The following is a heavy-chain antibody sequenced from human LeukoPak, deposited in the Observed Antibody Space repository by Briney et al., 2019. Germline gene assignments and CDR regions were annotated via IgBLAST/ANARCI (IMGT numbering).Heavy chain of an antibody. J-gene: IGHJ2*01. CDR2: ISGYNGNT. Sequence: AASVKVSCKASGYTLISYGISWVRQAPGQGLEWMGWISGYNGNTNYAQNLQGRVTMTTDTSTSTAYMELRSLRSDDTAVYYCARGLGVVTAQSEQPKPRYFDLWGRGTQVTVSS. CDR3: ARGLGVVTAQSEQPKPRYFDL. V-gene: IGHV1-18*01. CDR1: GYTLISYG. D-gene: IGHD2-21*02.